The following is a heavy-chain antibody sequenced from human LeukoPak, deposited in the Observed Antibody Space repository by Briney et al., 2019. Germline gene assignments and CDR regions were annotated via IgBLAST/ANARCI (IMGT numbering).Heavy chain of an antibody. D-gene: IGHD4-17*01. CDR3: AREARGTTAFDY. Sequence: GASVKVSFKASGYTFIIYGISWVRQAPGQGLECMGWISTYNGNTNYTQKLQGRVTMTTDTSTSTAYMELRSLRSDDTAVCYCAREARGTTAFDYWAREPWSPSPQ. CDR1: GYTFIIYG. CDR2: ISTYNGNT. V-gene: IGHV1-18*01. J-gene: IGHJ4*02.